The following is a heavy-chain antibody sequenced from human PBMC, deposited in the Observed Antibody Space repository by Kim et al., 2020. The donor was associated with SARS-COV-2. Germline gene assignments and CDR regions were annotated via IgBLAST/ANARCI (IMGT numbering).Heavy chain of an antibody. CDR3: ARDIVSYSSGWIYYYYG. V-gene: IGHV3-30*04. J-gene: IGHJ6*01. CDR1: GFTFSRYA. D-gene: IGHD6-19*01. CDR2: ISYDGSNK. Sequence: GGSLRLSCAASGFTFSRYAMHWVRQAPGKGLEWVAVISYDGSNKHYVDSVKGRFTISRDNSKNTLYLQMNSLRAEDTAVYYCARDIVSYSSGWIYYYYG.